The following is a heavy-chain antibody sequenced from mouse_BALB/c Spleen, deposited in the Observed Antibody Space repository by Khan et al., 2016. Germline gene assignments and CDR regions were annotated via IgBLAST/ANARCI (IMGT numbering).Heavy chain of an antibody. CDR2: IWAGGST. CDR1: GFSLTSYG. D-gene: IGHD2-4*01. Sequence: QVQLKESGPGLVAPSQSLSITCTVSGFSLTSYGVHWVRQPPGKGLEWLGVIWAGGSTNYNSALMSRLSISKANSKSQVFLKMNSLQTDDTAMYYCARDLSTMITTYYYAMDYWGQGTSVTVSS. CDR3: ARDLSTMITTYYYAMDY. J-gene: IGHJ4*01. V-gene: IGHV2-9*02.